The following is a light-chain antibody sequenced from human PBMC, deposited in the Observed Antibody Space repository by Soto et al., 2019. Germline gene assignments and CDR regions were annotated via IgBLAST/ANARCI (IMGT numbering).Light chain of an antibody. CDR3: QQYNSYYN. CDR1: PSISSW. J-gene: IGKJ2*01. CDR2: NAA. Sequence: DIQMTQSHSTLSASVGDRVTITCLVSPSISSWLACYQQKPGKAPKLLIYNAASLESGVQSRFSGTVSGTEFTLTLSSLQPEDFATYYCQQYNSYYNLAQGTKLEIK. V-gene: IGKV1-5*03.